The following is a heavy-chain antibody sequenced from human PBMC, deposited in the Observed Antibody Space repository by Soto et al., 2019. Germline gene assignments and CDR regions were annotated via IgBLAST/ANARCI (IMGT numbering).Heavy chain of an antibody. J-gene: IGHJ4*02. CDR1: GGSISSGGYY. Sequence: SETLSLTCTVSGGSISSGGYYWIWIRQHPGKGLEWIGYIYYSGSTYYNPSLKSRVTISVDTSKNQFSLKLSSVTAADTAVYYCAREGRDGYYRYYFDYWGQGTLVTVSS. V-gene: IGHV4-31*03. CDR2: IYYSGST. CDR3: AREGRDGYYRYYFDY. D-gene: IGHD1-26*01.